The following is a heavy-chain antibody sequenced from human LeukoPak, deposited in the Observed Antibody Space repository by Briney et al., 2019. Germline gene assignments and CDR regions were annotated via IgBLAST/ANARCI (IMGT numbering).Heavy chain of an antibody. CDR2: IWYDGSYI. D-gene: IGHD3-9*01. J-gene: IGHJ4*02. CDR1: GFTFRNFG. CDR3: ARLLDTTGYYADY. Sequence: GGSLRLSCAASGFTFRNFGMHWVRQAPGKGLEWVAVIWYDGSYIYYADSVKGRFTISRDNSENTLYLQMNSLRGEDTAVYYCARLLDTTGYYADYWGQGTLVTVSS. V-gene: IGHV3-33*01.